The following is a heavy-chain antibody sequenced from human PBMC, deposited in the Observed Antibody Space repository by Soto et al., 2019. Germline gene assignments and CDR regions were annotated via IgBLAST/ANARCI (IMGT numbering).Heavy chain of an antibody. CDR2: TYYRSKWYN. J-gene: IGHJ5*02. CDR1: GDSVSSNSAA. V-gene: IGHV6-1*01. Sequence: PSQTLSLICAISGDSVSSNSAAWNWIRQSPSRGLEWLGRTYYRSKWYNDYAVSVKSRITINPDTSKNQFSLQLNSVTPEDTAVYYCARDIVPMVYAIPPGVWFDPWGQGTLVTVSS. D-gene: IGHD2-8*01. CDR3: ARDIVPMVYAIPPGVWFDP.